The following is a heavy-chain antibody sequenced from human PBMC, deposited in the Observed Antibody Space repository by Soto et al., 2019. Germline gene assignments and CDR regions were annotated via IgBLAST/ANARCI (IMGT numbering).Heavy chain of an antibody. Sequence: EVQLVESGGGLVQPGGSLRLSCAASGFSFNNYWMHWVRQAPGKGLVWVSRVRGDETMTNYADSVKGRFTISRDNAKNTLYLQMNSLRAEDTAVYFCAREGTKAEFDYWGQGTLVTVSS. D-gene: IGHD3-10*01. CDR3: AREGTKAEFDY. J-gene: IGHJ4*02. CDR1: GFSFNNYW. CDR2: VRGDETMT. V-gene: IGHV3-74*01.